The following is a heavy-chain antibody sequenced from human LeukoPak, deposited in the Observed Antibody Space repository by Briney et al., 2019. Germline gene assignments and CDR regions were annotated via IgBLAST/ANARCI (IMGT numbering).Heavy chain of an antibody. J-gene: IGHJ4*02. Sequence: ASVKVSCKASGGTFSSYAISWVRKAPGQGLKWMGGIIPIFGTANYAQKFQGRVTITADESTSTAYMELSSLRSEDTAVYYCARVVRGVTLMYYFDYWGQGTLVTVSS. CDR3: ARVVRGVTLMYYFDY. D-gene: IGHD3-10*01. CDR1: GGTFSSYA. V-gene: IGHV1-69*13. CDR2: IIPIFGTA.